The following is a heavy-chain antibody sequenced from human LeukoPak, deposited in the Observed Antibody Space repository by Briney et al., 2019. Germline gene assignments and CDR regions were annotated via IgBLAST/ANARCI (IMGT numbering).Heavy chain of an antibody. CDR2: IYYSGST. J-gene: IGHJ5*02. V-gene: IGHV4-59*12. D-gene: IGHD1-7*01. CDR3: ARDRGGVTGTTLVWFDP. Sequence: SETLSLTCTVSGGSISSYYWSWIRQPPGKGLEWIGYIYYSGSTNYNPSLKSRFTMSVDTSKNQFSLKLSSVTAADTAVYYCARDRGGVTGTTLVWFDPWGQGTLVTVSS. CDR1: GGSISSYY.